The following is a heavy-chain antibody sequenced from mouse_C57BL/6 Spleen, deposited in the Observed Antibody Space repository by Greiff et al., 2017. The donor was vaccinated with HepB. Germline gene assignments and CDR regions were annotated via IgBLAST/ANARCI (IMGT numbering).Heavy chain of an antibody. CDR1: GYTFTSYW. J-gene: IGHJ2*01. Sequence: QVQLQQPGAELVKPGASVKMSCKASGYTFTSYWITWVKQRPGQGLEWIGDIYPGSGSTNYNEKFKSKATLTVDTTSSTAYMQLSSLTSEDSAVYYYARSIITTLLSTDVYDWGKGTTLTVSS. V-gene: IGHV1-55*01. CDR2: IYPGSGST. D-gene: IGHD1-1*01. CDR3: ARSIITTLLSTDVYD.